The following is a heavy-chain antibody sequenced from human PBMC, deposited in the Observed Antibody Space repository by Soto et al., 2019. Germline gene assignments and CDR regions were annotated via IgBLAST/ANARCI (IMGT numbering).Heavy chain of an antibody. CDR2: SSISSASI. CDR3: VGVTTYFEY. V-gene: IGHV3-48*02. Sequence: ESGGGLVPPGGSLRLSCVASKFIFNSYAMNWVRQAPGKGLEWISFSSISSASIYYADSVVGRFTISRDTAENSLYLQMNSLRDEDTAIYYCVGVTTYFEYWGQGALVTVSS. CDR1: KFIFNSYA. J-gene: IGHJ4*02. D-gene: IGHD2-2*01.